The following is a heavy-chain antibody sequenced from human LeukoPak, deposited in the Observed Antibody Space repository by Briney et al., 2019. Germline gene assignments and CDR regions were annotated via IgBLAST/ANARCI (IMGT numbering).Heavy chain of an antibody. CDR2: IYYSGKT. Sequence: SETLSLTCTVSGGSISSHSWGWIRQSPGKGLEWIGSIYYSGKTHYNPSVKSRVTMSADTSKNQFSLNLSSVTAADTAVYYCARLPLSMSGYPPDYWGQGTLVVVSS. D-gene: IGHD3-3*01. J-gene: IGHJ4*02. CDR1: GGSISSHS. CDR3: ARLPLSMSGYPPDY. V-gene: IGHV4-39*01.